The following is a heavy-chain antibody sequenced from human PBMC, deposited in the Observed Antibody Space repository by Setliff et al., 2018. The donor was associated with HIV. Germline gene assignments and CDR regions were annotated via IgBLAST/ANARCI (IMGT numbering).Heavy chain of an antibody. V-gene: IGHV4-34*01. CDR3: AQLGMVDDFDY. D-gene: IGHD1-1*01. CDR1: GGSFSGYY. J-gene: IGHJ4*02. Sequence: SETLSLTCAVYGGSFSGYYWSWIRQPPGKGLEWIGEINHSGSTNYNPYLKSRVTISVNTSKNQFSLRLSSVTAADSAVYYCAQLGMVDDFDYWGQGTLVTVSS. CDR2: INHSGST.